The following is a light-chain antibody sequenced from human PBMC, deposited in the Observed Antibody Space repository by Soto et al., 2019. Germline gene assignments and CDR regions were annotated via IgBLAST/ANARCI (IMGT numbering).Light chain of an antibody. CDR3: QQYNNWPWT. CDR2: AAS. CDR1: QTGDSRY. J-gene: IGKJ1*01. V-gene: IGKV3D-15*01. Sequence: EIVLTQSPGTLSLSPGETATLSCRASQTGDSRYLAWYQQKRGQAPRLLIYAASSRATGVPARFSGSGSGTDFTLTISSLQSEDFAVYYCQQYNNWPWTFGQGTKVDIK.